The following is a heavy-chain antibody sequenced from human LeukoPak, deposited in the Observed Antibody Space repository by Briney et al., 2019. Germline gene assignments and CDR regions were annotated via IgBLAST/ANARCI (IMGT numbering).Heavy chain of an antibody. CDR2: INQDEREK. Sequence: GGSLRLSCAVSGFTFSSYWMTWVRQAPGKGLQWVANINQDEREKYYMGSMKGRLNISRDNTENSVFLQLTSLRPEDTGIYFCAKGRDYGDYWGQGTLVAV. CDR1: GFTFSSYW. CDR3: AKGRDYGDY. V-gene: IGHV3-7*01. J-gene: IGHJ4*02.